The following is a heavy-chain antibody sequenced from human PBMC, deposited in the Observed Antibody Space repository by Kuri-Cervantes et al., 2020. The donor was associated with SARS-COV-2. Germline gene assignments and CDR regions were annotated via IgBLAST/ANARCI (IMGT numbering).Heavy chain of an antibody. CDR3: AREIPQGVCSSTSCPPPAFDP. D-gene: IGHD2-2*01. V-gene: IGHV3-48*03. Sequence: GGSLRLSCAASGFTLVTYEMLWVRQAPGKGLEWVSYISSSGQSIYYADSVKGRFTISRDNAKNSLYLQMNSLRAEDTAVYYCAREIPQGVCSSTSCPPPAFDPWGQGTLVTVSS. CDR1: GFTLVTYE. CDR2: ISSSGQSI. J-gene: IGHJ5*02.